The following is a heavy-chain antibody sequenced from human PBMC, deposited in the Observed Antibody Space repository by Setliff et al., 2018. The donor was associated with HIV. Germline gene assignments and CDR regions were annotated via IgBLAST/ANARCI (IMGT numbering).Heavy chain of an antibody. CDR2: ISGSGGST. V-gene: IGHV3-23*01. Sequence: WIRQAPGKGLEWVSAISGSGGSTYYADSVKGRFTISRDNSKNTLYLQMNSLRAEDTAVYYCAKVSSGWYGYFDYWGQGTLVTVSS. J-gene: IGHJ4*02. D-gene: IGHD6-19*01. CDR3: AKVSSGWYGYFDY.